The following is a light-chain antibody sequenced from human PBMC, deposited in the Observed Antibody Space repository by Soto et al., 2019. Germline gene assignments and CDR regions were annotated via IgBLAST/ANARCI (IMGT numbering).Light chain of an antibody. J-gene: IGLJ1*01. CDR3: CSFASSSTYV. Sequence: QSALTQPPSASGSPGQSVTISCTGTSSDIGAYNSVSWYQHHPGKAPKLVIYEVSKGPSGVPDRFSGSKSGNTASLTISGLQAEDEADYYCCSFASSSTYVFGTGTKVTVL. CDR2: EVS. V-gene: IGLV2-8*01. CDR1: SSDIGAYNS.